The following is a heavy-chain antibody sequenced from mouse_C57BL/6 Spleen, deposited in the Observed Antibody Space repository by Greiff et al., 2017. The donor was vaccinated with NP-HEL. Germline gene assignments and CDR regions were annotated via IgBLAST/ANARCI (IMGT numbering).Heavy chain of an antibody. CDR3: AIYYSTHYFDY. CDR2: IHPNSGST. Sequence: QVQLKQPGAELVKPGASVKLSCKASGYTFTSYWMHWVKQRPGQGLEWIGMIHPNSGSTNYNEKFKSKATLTVDKSSSTAYMQLSSLTSEDSAVYYCAIYYSTHYFDYWGQGTTLTVSS. D-gene: IGHD2-5*01. J-gene: IGHJ2*01. CDR1: GYTFTSYW. V-gene: IGHV1-64*01.